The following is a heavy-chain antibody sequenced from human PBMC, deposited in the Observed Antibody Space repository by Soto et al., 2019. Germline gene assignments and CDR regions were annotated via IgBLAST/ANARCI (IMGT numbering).Heavy chain of an antibody. CDR1: GFTFSSYE. Sequence: EVQLVESGGGLVQPGGSLRLSCAASGFTFSSYEMNWVRQAPGKGLEWVSYISSSGSTIYYADSVKGRFTISRHNAKNSLYLQMNSLRAEDTAVYYCGRFGVVPYYYYGMDVWGQGTTVTVSS. V-gene: IGHV3-48*03. J-gene: IGHJ6*02. D-gene: IGHD3-3*01. CDR2: ISSSGSTI. CDR3: GRFGVVPYYYYGMDV.